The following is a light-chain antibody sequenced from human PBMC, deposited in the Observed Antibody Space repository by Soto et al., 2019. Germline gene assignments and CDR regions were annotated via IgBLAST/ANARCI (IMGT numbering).Light chain of an antibody. Sequence: QSALTQPRSVSGSPGQSVTISCTGTSSDVGAYNCVSWYQQHPGKAPRLMIYDVTKRPSGVPDRFSGSKSGSTASLTISGRQAEDEAEYYCCSYAGSNTHVVFGGGTKLTV. CDR1: SSDVGAYNC. CDR2: DVT. CDR3: CSYAGSNTHVV. V-gene: IGLV2-11*01. J-gene: IGLJ2*01.